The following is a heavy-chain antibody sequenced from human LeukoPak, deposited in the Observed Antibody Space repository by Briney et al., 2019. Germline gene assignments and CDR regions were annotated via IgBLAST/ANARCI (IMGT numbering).Heavy chain of an antibody. V-gene: IGHV4-4*02. J-gene: IGHJ4*02. Sequence: SETLSLTCAVSGGSISSSNWWSWVRQPPGKGLEWIGEIYHSGSTNYNPSLKSRVTISVDKSKNQFSLKLSSVTAADTAVYYCARIRSRGIQTRPTDYDYWGQGTLVTVSS. CDR3: ARIRSRGIQTRPTDYDY. CDR1: GGSISSSNW. CDR2: IYHSGST. D-gene: IGHD1-1*01.